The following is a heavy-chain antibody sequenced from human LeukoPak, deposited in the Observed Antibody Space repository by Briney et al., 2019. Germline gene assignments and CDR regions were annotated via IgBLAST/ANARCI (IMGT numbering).Heavy chain of an antibody. V-gene: IGHV3-15*01. Sequence: GGSLRLSCAASGFTFSHAWMNWVRQAPGKGLEWVGRIKSKGDGGTADYAAPVKDRFTITRDDSKNTLSLQMNSLKTEDTAFYYCTATVRPYGDYAVPLDFWGQGTLVTVSS. D-gene: IGHD4-17*01. CDR1: GFTFSHAW. J-gene: IGHJ4*02. CDR3: TATVRPYGDYAVPLDF. CDR2: IKSKGDGGTA.